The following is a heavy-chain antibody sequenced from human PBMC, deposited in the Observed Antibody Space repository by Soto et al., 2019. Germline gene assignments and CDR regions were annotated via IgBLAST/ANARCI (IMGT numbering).Heavy chain of an antibody. CDR1: GFTLSNYW. Sequence: EVQLVESGGGLVQPGGSLRLSCAASGFTLSNYWMSWVRQAPGMGLEWVANINQDGSQKFYLDSVEGRFTISRDNARNSLYLQMNSLRAEDTAIYYCARIYCSSSSCYIDFWGQGILVTVSS. CDR2: INQDGSQK. J-gene: IGHJ4*02. D-gene: IGHD2-2*02. V-gene: IGHV3-7*03. CDR3: ARIYCSSSSCYIDF.